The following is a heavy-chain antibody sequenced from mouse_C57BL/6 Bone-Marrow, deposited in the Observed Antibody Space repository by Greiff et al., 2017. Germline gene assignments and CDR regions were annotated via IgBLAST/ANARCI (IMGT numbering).Heavy chain of an antibody. CDR1: GFSLTSYG. CDR3: ATIWSVYAMDY. D-gene: IGHD1-1*02. J-gene: IGHJ4*01. CDR2: IWSGGST. Sequence: VQLVESGPGLVQPSQSLSITCTVSGFSLTSYGVHWVRQSPGKGLEWLGVIWSGGSTDYNAAFISRLSISKDNSKSQVFFKMNSLQADDTAIYYCATIWSVYAMDYWGQGTSVTVSS. V-gene: IGHV2-2*01.